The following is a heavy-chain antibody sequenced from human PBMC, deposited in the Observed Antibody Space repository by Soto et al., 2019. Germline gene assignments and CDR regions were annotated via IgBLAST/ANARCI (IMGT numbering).Heavy chain of an antibody. CDR3: AREVGARRLDY. D-gene: IGHD1-26*01. CDR1: GYTFTSYD. Sequence: QVQLMQSGAEVKKPGATVKVSCKASGYTFTSYDINWVRQATGQGLEWMGWMNPNSDNTGYAQKFQGRVTMNRNTSISTAYMELSSLRSEDTAVYYYAREVGARRLDYWGQGTLVTVSS. CDR2: MNPNSDNT. V-gene: IGHV1-8*01. J-gene: IGHJ4*02.